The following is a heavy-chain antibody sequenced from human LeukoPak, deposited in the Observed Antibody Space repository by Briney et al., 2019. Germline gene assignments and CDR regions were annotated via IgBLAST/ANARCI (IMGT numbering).Heavy chain of an antibody. CDR2: TYYSGST. D-gene: IGHD3-16*01. CDR3: ARYDDAFDI. J-gene: IGHJ3*02. CDR1: VGSVNSDH. Sequence: PSETLLLTCTVPVGSVNSDHWNWLRQPPGKGLEWIGYTYYSGSTNYNPSLRGRVTISVDTSKNQFALNLNSVTAADTAVYYCARYDDAFDIGGQGTMSPSLQ. V-gene: IGHV4-59*02.